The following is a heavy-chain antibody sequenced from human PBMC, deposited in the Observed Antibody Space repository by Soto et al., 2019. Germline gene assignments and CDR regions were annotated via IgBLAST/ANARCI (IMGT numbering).Heavy chain of an antibody. Sequence: PSETLSLTCAVYGGSFSGYYWSWIRQPPGKGLEWIGEINHSGSTNYNPSLKSRVTISVDTSKNQFSLKLSSVTAADTAVYYCARDGRSSYSSAWYYFDYWGQGTLVTVSS. CDR1: GGSFSGYY. D-gene: IGHD6-19*01. V-gene: IGHV4-34*01. CDR3: ARDGRSSYSSAWYYFDY. J-gene: IGHJ4*02. CDR2: INHSGST.